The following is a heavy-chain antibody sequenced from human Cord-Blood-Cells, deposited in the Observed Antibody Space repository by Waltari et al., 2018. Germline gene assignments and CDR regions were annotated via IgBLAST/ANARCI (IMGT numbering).Heavy chain of an antibody. D-gene: IGHD3-10*01. V-gene: IGHV4-39*07. CDR2: IYYSGST. CDR3: ASFFGELFWYFDL. Sequence: QLQLQASGPGLVKLSETLSLTCTVSGGSLSSRSYYCGWHRQPPGKGLEWMGSIYYSGSTYYNPSLKSRVTISVDTSKNQFSLKLSSVTAADTAVYYCASFFGELFWYFDLWGRGTLVTVSS. J-gene: IGHJ2*01. CDR1: GGSLSSRSYY.